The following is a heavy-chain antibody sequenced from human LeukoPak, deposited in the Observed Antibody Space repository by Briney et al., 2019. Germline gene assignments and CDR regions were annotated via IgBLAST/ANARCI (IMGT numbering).Heavy chain of an antibody. CDR3: ARDNYYGSGSYPFDY. Sequence: GGSLRLSCAASGFTFDDYAMHWVRQAPGKGLEWVSSISSSSSYIYYADSVKGRFTISRDNAKNSLYLQMNSLRAEDTAVYYCARDNYYGSGSYPFDYWGQGTLVTVSS. J-gene: IGHJ4*02. V-gene: IGHV3-21*01. CDR1: GFTFDDYA. CDR2: ISSSSSYI. D-gene: IGHD3-10*01.